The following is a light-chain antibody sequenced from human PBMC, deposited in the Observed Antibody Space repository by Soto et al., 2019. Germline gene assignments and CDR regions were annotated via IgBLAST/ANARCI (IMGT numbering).Light chain of an antibody. CDR3: SSYTGSSTLV. CDR1: SSDVGDYNY. CDR2: EVS. J-gene: IGLJ2*01. Sequence: QSALTQPASVSGSPGQSITISCTGTSSDVGDYNYVSWYQHHPGKAPKLVIYEVSSRPSGVSNRFSGSKSGNTASLTISGLQTEDEADYYCSSYTGSSTLVFGGGTKVTVL. V-gene: IGLV2-14*01.